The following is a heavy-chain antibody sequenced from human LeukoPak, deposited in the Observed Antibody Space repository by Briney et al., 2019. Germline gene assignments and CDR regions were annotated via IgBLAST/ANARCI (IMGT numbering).Heavy chain of an antibody. Sequence: GGSLRLSCAASGITFSSYAMSWVRQAPGKGLEWVSAISGSGGSTWYADSVKGRFTISRDNSKNTLYLQMNSLRAEDTAVYYCAKTEAGHYYDSSGYTNDYWGQGTLVTVSS. J-gene: IGHJ4*02. V-gene: IGHV3-23*01. CDR3: AKTEAGHYYDSSGYTNDY. CDR2: ISGSGGST. D-gene: IGHD3-22*01. CDR1: GITFSSYA.